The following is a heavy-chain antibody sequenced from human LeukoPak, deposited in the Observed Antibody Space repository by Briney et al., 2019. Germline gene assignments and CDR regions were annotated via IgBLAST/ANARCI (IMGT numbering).Heavy chain of an antibody. CDR1: GGSISSSSYY. D-gene: IGHD4-11*01. V-gene: IGHV4-39*07. CDR2: IYYSGST. CDR3: ARREFNYASNYYFDY. J-gene: IGHJ4*02. Sequence: PSETLSLTCTVSGGSISSSSYYWGWIRQPPGKGLEWIGSIYYSGSTYYNPSLKSRVTISVDTSKNQFSLKLSSVTAADTAVYYCARREFNYASNYYFDYWGQGTLVTVSS.